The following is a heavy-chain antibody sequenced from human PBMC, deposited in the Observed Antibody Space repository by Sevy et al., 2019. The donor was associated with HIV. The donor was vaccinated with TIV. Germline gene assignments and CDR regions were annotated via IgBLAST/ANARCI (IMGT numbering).Heavy chain of an antibody. D-gene: IGHD3-3*01. CDR1: GGTFSSYA. J-gene: IGHJ6*02. CDR2: IIPIFGTA. Sequence: ASVKVSCKASGGTFSSYAISWVRQAPGQGLEWMGGIIPIFGTANYAQTFQGRVTITADESTSTAYMELSSLRSEDTAVYYCARVVHLRFLEWLPPYYYYGMDVWGQGTTVTVSS. V-gene: IGHV1-69*13. CDR3: ARVVHLRFLEWLPPYYYYGMDV.